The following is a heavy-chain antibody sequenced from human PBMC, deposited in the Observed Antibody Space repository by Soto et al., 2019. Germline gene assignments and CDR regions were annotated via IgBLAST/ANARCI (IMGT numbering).Heavy chain of an antibody. J-gene: IGHJ3*02. Sequence: EVQLVESGGGLVQPGGSLRLSCAASGFTFSNYWMTWVRQAPGKGLEWVANINQDGSEKYYVDSVKGRFTISIDNAYSSVCMQMNSLRAEDTAVYDCARPLGWRDAFDSWGQGTMVTVSS. D-gene: IGHD6-19*01. CDR2: INQDGSEK. CDR3: ARPLGWRDAFDS. V-gene: IGHV3-7*01. CDR1: GFTFSNYW.